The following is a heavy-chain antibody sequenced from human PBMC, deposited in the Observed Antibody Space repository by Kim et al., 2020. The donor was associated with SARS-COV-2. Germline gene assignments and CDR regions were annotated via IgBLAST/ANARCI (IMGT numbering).Heavy chain of an antibody. CDR3: AKAVGYCSRTSCYVYFDY. J-gene: IGHJ4*02. Sequence: GGSLRLSCAASGFTFSTYAMMWVRQAPGKGLEWVSSISGSGDRIFYGDSVKGRFTISRDNSKNTVYLQMDSLRADDTAQYYCAKAVGYCSRTSCYVYFDYWGQGTLVTVSS. D-gene: IGHD2-2*01. V-gene: IGHV3-23*02. CDR2: ISGSGDRI. CDR1: GFTFSTYA.